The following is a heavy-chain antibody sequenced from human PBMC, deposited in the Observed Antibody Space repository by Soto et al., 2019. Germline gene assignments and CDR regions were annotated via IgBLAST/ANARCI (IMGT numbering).Heavy chain of an antibody. J-gene: IGHJ5*02. CDR1: GGTFSSHA. CDR3: ARGRATYYYDSSGPWVGGRGFDP. D-gene: IGHD3-22*01. V-gene: IGHV1-69*01. CDR2: IIPIFGTA. Sequence: QVQLVQSGAEVKKPGSSVKVSCKASGGTFSSHAISWVRQAPGQGLEWMGGIIPIFGTANYAQKFQGRVTITADESTSTAYMELSSLRSEDTAVYYCARGRATYYYDSSGPWVGGRGFDPWGQGTLVTVSS.